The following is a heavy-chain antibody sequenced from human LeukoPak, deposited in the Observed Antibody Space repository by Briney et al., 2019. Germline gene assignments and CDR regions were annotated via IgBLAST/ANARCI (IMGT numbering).Heavy chain of an antibody. V-gene: IGHV3-23*01. D-gene: IGHD2-2*02. CDR3: AKGYCRGISCYSDC. CDR2: ISGSGGST. Sequence: PGGSLRLSCAASGFTFNSYAMSWVRQAPGKGLEWVSGISGSGGSTYYADSVKGRFTISRDNSKNTLYLQMNSLRAEDTAVYYCAKGYCRGISCYSDCWGQGTLVTVSS. J-gene: IGHJ4*02. CDR1: GFTFNSYA.